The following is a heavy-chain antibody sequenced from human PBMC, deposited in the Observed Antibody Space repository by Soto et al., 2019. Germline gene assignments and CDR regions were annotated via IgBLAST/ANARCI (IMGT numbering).Heavy chain of an antibody. V-gene: IGHV3-48*02. J-gene: IGHJ1*01. CDR3: ARANGWPDISFHP. CDR1: GFSFSSHS. CDR2: ISSTSSII. D-gene: IGHD2-8*01. Sequence: EVQLVESGGGLVQPGGFLRLSCAASGFSFSSHSMNWVRQAPGKGLEWVSYISSTSSIIYYADSVKGRFTTSRDNAKNSLYLQMTSLRDEAAAVYYCARANGWPDISFHPWGQGTLVIVSS.